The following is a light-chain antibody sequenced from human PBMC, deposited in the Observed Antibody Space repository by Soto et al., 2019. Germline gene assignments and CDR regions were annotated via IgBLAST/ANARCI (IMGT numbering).Light chain of an antibody. V-gene: IGLV6-57*04. CDR3: QSDDSSNLYVV. J-gene: IGLJ2*01. CDR1: SGSIASNY. Sequence: NFMLTQPHSVSESPGKTVTISCTRSSGSIASNYVQWYQQRPGSAPTTVIYEDNQRPSGVPDRFSASIDSSSNSASLTISGLQTEDEADYYCQSDDSSNLYVVFGGGTKLTVL. CDR2: EDN.